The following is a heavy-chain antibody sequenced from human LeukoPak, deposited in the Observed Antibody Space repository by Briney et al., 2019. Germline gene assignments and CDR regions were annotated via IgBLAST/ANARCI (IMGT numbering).Heavy chain of an antibody. CDR2: ISASGGST. CDR3: AKVMKGSERLTMVRGVIIKTAGLYYMDV. CDR1: GFTLSSYA. D-gene: IGHD3-10*01. J-gene: IGHJ6*03. V-gene: IGHV3-23*01. Sequence: GGSLRLSCAASGFTLSSYAMSWVRQAPGKGLEWVSSISASGGSTNYADSVKGRFTICRDNSKNTVYLQMNSLRAEDTAVYYCAKVMKGSERLTMVRGVIIKTAGLYYMDVWGKGTTVTVSS.